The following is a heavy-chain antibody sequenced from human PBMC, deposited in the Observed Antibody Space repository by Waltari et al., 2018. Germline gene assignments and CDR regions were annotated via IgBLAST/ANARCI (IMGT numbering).Heavy chain of an antibody. V-gene: IGHV3-23*01. CDR2: ISGSWRST. CDR3: AKDDGMVRGVTPGY. D-gene: IGHD3-10*01. J-gene: IGHJ4*02. CDR1: GFTFSSYA. Sequence: EVQLLESGGGLVQPGGSLRLSCAASGFTFSSYAMSWVRQAPGKGLGWVSAISGSWRSTYYADSVNGRFTISRDNSKNPLYLQMNMLRAEDTAVYYCAKDDGMVRGVTPGYWGQGTLVTVSS.